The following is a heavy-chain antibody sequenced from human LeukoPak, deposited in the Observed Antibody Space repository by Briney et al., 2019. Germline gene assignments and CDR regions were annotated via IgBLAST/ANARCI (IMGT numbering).Heavy chain of an antibody. J-gene: IGHJ4*02. D-gene: IGHD3-10*01. CDR1: GESFSGYY. CDR2: IYSGGST. Sequence: PSETLSLTCAVYGESFSGYYWSWIRQPPGKGLEWVSVIYSGGSTYYADSVKGRFTISRDNSKNTLYLQMNSLRAEDTAVYYCASDTFGELGLGFDYWGQGTLVTVSS. CDR3: ASDTFGELGLGFDY. V-gene: IGHV3-53*01.